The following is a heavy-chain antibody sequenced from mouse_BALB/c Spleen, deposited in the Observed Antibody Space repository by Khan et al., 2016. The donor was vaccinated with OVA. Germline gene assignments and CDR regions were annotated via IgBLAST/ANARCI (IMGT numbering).Heavy chain of an antibody. V-gene: IGHV3-8*02. CDR3: ARSTYRYAFVY. J-gene: IGHJ3*01. CDR1: GDSITSGY. Sequence: EVQLQESGPSLVKPSQTLSLTCSVTGDSITSGYWNWIRKFPGNKLEYMGYIIYTGYTYYNPSLKSRISLTRHTSKNQYYLQLNSVTDDDTATYYCARSTYRYAFVYWGQGTLVTVSA. D-gene: IGHD2-14*01. CDR2: IIYTGYT.